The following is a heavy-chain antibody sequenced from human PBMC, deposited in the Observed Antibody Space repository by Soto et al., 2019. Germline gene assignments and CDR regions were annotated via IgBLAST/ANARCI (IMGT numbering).Heavy chain of an antibody. Sequence: EVQLVESGGGLVQPGGSLRLSCAASGFTFSSYWMHWVRQAPGKGLVWVSRINSDGSSTSYADSVKGRFTISRDNAKNTLYLQMNSLRAEDTAVYYCARGGPAYGDDVLVGWGQGTLVTVSS. CDR2: INSDGSST. CDR3: ARGGPAYGDDVLVG. CDR1: GFTFSSYW. D-gene: IGHD4-17*01. J-gene: IGHJ4*02. V-gene: IGHV3-74*01.